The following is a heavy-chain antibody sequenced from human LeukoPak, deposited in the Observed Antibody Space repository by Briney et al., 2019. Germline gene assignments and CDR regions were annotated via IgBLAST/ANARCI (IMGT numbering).Heavy chain of an antibody. Sequence: SETLSLTCTISGGSISSSSYYWGWIRQPPGKGLEWIGSIYYSGSTYYNPSLKSRVTISVDTSKNQFSLKLSSVTAADTAVYYCARDITTSRGAFDIWGQGTMVTVSS. D-gene: IGHD3-3*01. CDR3: ARDITTSRGAFDI. CDR1: GGSISSSSYY. CDR2: IYYSGST. J-gene: IGHJ3*02. V-gene: IGHV4-39*07.